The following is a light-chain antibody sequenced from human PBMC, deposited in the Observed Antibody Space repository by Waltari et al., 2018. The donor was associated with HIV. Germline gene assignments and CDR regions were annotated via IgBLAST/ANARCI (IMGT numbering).Light chain of an antibody. J-gene: IGLJ1*01. CDR3: AAWDDSLSGYV. CDR2: SSN. V-gene: IGLV1-47*01. CDR1: SSNSGSSY. Sequence: QSVLTQPPSASGPPGQRVTISCSGSSSNSGSSYVYWYQQVPGTAPKLLIYSSNHRPSGVPDRFSGSKSGTSASLAISGLRSEDEADYYCAAWDDSLSGYVFGTGTKVTVL.